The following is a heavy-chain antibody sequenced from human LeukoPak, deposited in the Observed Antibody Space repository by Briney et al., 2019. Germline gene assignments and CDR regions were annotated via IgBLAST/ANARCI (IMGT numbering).Heavy chain of an antibody. Sequence: PGGSLRLSCAASGFTFSSYAMHWVRQAPGKGLEWVAVISYDGSNKYYADSVKGRFTISRDNSKNTLYLQMNSLRAEDTAVYYCARAPVVAATPGGYWGQGTLVTVSS. CDR1: GFTFSSYA. CDR2: ISYDGSNK. V-gene: IGHV3-30-3*01. J-gene: IGHJ4*02. CDR3: ARAPVVAATPGGY. D-gene: IGHD2-15*01.